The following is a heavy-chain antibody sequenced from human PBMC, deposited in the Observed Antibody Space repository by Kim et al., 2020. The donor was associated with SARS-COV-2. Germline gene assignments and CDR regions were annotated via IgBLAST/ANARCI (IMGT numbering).Heavy chain of an antibody. J-gene: IGHJ5*02. CDR2: IYYSGST. V-gene: IGHV4-39*01. CDR3: ARHVGITMIVVVIRGWFDP. Sequence: SETLSLTCTVSGGSISSSSYYWGWIRQPPGKGLEWIGSIYYSGSTYYNPSRKSRVTISVDTSKNQFSLKLSSVTAADTAVYYCARHVGITMIVVVIRGWFDPWGQGTLVTVSS. CDR1: GGSISSSSYY. D-gene: IGHD3-22*01.